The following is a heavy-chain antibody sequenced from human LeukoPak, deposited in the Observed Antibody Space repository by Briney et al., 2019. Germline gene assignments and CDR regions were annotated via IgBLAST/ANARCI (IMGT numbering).Heavy chain of an antibody. Sequence: ASVKVSCKASGYTFTSYDINWVRQATGQGLEWMGWMNPNSGNTGYAQKFQGRVTMTRNTSISTAYMELSSLRSEDTAVYYCARAFRPYDFWSGYPVKYYYYYMDVWGKGTTVTVSS. V-gene: IGHV1-8*01. CDR1: GYTFTSYD. CDR2: MNPNSGNT. D-gene: IGHD3-3*01. J-gene: IGHJ6*03. CDR3: ARAFRPYDFWSGYPVKYYYYYMDV.